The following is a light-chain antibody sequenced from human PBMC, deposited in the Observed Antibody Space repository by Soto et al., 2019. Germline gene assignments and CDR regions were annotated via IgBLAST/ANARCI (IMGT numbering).Light chain of an antibody. J-gene: IGLJ1*01. CDR3: ISHTASTTRI. V-gene: IGLV2-14*01. CDR1: SSDVAGYNH. CDR2: EVT. Sequence: QSALTQPASVSGSPGQSITISCTGTSSDVAGYNHVSWYQHHPGKAPKLMIYEVTKRPSGVSNRFSGSKSGDTASLTISGLQAEDEADYYCISHTASTTRIFGTGTKVTVL.